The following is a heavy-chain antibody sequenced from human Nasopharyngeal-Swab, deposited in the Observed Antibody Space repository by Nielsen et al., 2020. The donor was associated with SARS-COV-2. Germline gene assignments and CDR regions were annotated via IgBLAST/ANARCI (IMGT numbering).Heavy chain of an antibody. V-gene: IGHV1-46*01. Sequence: WVRQAPGQGLEWMGIINPSGGSTSYAQKFQGRVTMTRDTSTSTVYLEQSSLRSDDTAVYYCARVGVGYSGYDSVDYWGQGTLVTVSS. CDR3: ARVGVGYSGYDSVDY. J-gene: IGHJ4*02. D-gene: IGHD5-12*01. CDR2: INPSGGST.